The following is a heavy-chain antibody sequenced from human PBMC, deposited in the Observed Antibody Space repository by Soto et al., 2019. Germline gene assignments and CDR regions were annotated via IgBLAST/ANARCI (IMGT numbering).Heavy chain of an antibody. CDR3: ARDKYQTYYYDSSGYYYEGGFDY. D-gene: IGHD3-22*01. CDR2: ISAYNGNT. J-gene: IGHJ4*01. Sequence: ASVKVSCKASGYTFTSYGISWVRQAPGQGLEWMGWISAYNGNTNYAQKLQGRVTMTTDTSTSTAYMELRSLRSDDTAVYYCARDKYQTYYYDSSGYYYEGGFDYWG. V-gene: IGHV1-18*01. CDR1: GYTFTSYG.